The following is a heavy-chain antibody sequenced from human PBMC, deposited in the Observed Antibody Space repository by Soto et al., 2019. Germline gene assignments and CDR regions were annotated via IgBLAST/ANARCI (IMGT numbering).Heavy chain of an antibody. V-gene: IGHV3-23*01. Sequence: GGSLRLSCAASGFTFSSYAMSWVRQAPGKGLEWVSAISGSGGSTYYADSVKGRFTISRDNSKNTLYLQMNSLRAEDTAVYYCAKDRVVVVVAAIHFDYWGQGTLVTVSS. CDR3: AKDRVVVVVAAIHFDY. CDR1: GFTFSSYA. CDR2: ISGSGGST. J-gene: IGHJ4*02. D-gene: IGHD2-15*01.